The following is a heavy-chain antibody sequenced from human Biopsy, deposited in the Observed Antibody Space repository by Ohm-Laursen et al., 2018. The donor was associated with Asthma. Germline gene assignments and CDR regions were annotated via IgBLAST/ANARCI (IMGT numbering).Heavy chain of an antibody. CDR1: GASITTSPSY. D-gene: IGHD5-18*01. V-gene: IGHV4-31*01. CDR2: IYYSGGT. J-gene: IGHJ4*02. CDR3: ARNLPGYTYGPFED. Sequence: TLSLTCTVSGASITTSPSYWSWLRLLPGKGLEWIGCIYYSGGTFFNPSLKNPLFMSLDSSKNQFSLKMTSVTVADTAVYFCARNLPGYTYGPFEDWGQGTLVTVPS.